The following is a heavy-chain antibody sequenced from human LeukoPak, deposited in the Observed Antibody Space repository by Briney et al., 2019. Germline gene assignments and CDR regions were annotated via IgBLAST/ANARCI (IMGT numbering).Heavy chain of an antibody. CDR1: GFTFSSYA. Sequence: GGSLRLSCAASGFTFSSYAMNWVRQAPGKGLEWVSGIGYTGDSTFYADSVKGRFTVSRDSSKNTLFLHMNSLRAEDTALYYCGKSPTVDAAFDIWGQGTMVTVSS. J-gene: IGHJ3*02. D-gene: IGHD4-23*01. CDR3: GKSPTVDAAFDI. CDR2: IGYTGDST. V-gene: IGHV3-23*01.